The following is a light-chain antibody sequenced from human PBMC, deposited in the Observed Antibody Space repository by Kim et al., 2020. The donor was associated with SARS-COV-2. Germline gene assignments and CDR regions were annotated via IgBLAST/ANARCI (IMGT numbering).Light chain of an antibody. Sequence: IQLTQSPSSLSASVGDRVTITCRASQGISSYLAWYQQKPGKAPKLLIYAASTLQSGVPSRFSGSGSGTDFTLTISSLQPEDFATYSCQQLDSYPYTLGQGTKLEI. J-gene: IGKJ2*01. CDR3: QQLDSYPYT. CDR2: AAS. CDR1: QGISSY. V-gene: IGKV1-9*01.